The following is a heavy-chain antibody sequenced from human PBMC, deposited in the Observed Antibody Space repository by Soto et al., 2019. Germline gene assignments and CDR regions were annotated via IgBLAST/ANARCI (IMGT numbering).Heavy chain of an antibody. Sequence: SETLSLTCTVSGGSIRSGDSYWGWIRQPPGKGLEWIGYIHYSGSTYYNPSLKSRVTKSLDTSKNQFSLKLSPVTAADTAVYYCARSGSGRYDMDVWGQGTTVT. CDR2: IHYSGST. J-gene: IGHJ6*02. V-gene: IGHV4-30-4*01. CDR1: GGSIRSGDSY. CDR3: ARSGSGRYDMDV. D-gene: IGHD3-10*01.